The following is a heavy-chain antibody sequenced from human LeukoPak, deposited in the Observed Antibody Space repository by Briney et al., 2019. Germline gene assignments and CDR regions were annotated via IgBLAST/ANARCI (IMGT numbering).Heavy chain of an antibody. CDR3: ASVRIAAALIGY. D-gene: IGHD6-13*01. V-gene: IGHV4-39*01. CDR1: GGSISSSSYY. Sequence: SETLSLTCTVSGGSISSSSYYWGWIRQPPGKGLEWIGSIYYSGSTYYNPSLKSRVTISVDTSKNQFSLKLSSVTAADTAVYYCASVRIAAALIGYWGQGTLVTVSS. CDR2: IYYSGST. J-gene: IGHJ4*02.